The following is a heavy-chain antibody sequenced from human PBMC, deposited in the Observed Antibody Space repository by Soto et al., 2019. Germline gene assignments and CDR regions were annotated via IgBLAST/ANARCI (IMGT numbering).Heavy chain of an antibody. CDR3: ARAYFGELDYYYYYYGMDV. V-gene: IGHV1-8*01. CDR1: GYTFTSYD. J-gene: IGHJ6*02. D-gene: IGHD3-10*01. CDR2: MNPNSGNT. Sequence: ASVKVSCKASGYTFTSYDINWVRQATGQGLEWMGWMNPNSGNTGYAQKFQGRVTMTRNTSISTAYMELSSLRSEDTAVYYCARAYFGELDYYYYYYGMDVWAQGTTVTVSS.